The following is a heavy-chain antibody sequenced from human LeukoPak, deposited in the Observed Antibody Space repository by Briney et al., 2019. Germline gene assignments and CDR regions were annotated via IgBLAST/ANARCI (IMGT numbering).Heavy chain of an antibody. Sequence: ASVKVSCKASGGTFSSYAISWVRQAPGQGLEWMRGIIPIFGTANYAQKFQGRVTITADESTCTAYMELSSLRSEDTAVYYCARAEWGYDILTGYYPDRLFDYWGQGTLVTVSS. V-gene: IGHV1-69*13. D-gene: IGHD3-9*01. J-gene: IGHJ4*02. CDR2: IIPIFGTA. CDR3: ARAEWGYDILTGYYPDRLFDY. CDR1: GGTFSSYA.